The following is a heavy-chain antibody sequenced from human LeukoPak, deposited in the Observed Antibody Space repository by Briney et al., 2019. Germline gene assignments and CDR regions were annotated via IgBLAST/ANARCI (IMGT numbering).Heavy chain of an antibody. CDR3: TRDWGYDCSSTSCYYYYYMDV. CDR2: IRSKAYGGTT. D-gene: IGHD2-2*01. Sequence: GGSLRLSCTASGFTFGDYAMSWVRQAPGKGLEWVGFIRSKAYGGTTEYAASVKGRFTISRDDSKSIAYLQMNSLKTEDTAVYYCTRDWGYDCSSTSCYYYYYMDVWGKGTTVTVSS. CDR1: GFTFGDYA. J-gene: IGHJ6*03. V-gene: IGHV3-49*04.